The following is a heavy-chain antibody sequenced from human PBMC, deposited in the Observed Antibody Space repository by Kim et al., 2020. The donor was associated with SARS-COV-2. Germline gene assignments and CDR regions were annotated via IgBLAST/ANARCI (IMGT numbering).Heavy chain of an antibody. Sequence: GRFTISRENAKNSLYLQMNSLRAGDTAVYYCAREQYYYDSSGYYYRWFDPWGQGTLVTVSS. J-gene: IGHJ5*02. V-gene: IGHV3-13*01. D-gene: IGHD3-22*01. CDR3: AREQYYYDSSGYYYRWFDP.